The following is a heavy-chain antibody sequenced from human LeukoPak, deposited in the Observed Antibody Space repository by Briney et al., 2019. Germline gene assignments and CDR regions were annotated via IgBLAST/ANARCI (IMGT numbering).Heavy chain of an antibody. CDR3: ARENYYDSSGYSD. J-gene: IGHJ4*02. V-gene: IGHV4-61*02. CDR2: IHTSGST. CDR1: GGSISSGSHY. Sequence: NSSETLSLTCTVSGGSISSGSHYWSWIRQPAGKGLEWIGRIHTSGSTNYNPSLKSRVTISVDTSKNQFSLKLSSVTAADTAVYYCARENYYDSSGYSDWGQGTLVTVSS. D-gene: IGHD3-22*01.